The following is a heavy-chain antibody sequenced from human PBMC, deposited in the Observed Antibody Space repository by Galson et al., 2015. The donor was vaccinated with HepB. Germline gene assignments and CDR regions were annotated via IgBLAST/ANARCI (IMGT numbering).Heavy chain of an antibody. Sequence: SLRLSCAASGFTFSSYAMHWVRQAPGKGLEWVAVISYDGSNKYYADSVKGRFTISRDNSKNTLYLQMNSLRAEDTAVYYCARGRYIVAPDPYYYYGMDVWGQGTTVTVSS. CDR3: ARGRYIVAPDPYYYYGMDV. D-gene: IGHD5-12*01. CDR1: GFTFSSYA. CDR2: ISYDGSNK. J-gene: IGHJ6*02. V-gene: IGHV3-30*04.